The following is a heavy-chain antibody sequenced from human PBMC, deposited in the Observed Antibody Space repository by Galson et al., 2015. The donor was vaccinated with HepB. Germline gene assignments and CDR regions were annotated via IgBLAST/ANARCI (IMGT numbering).Heavy chain of an antibody. CDR1: EFTFSSYG. CDR2: LSGGGGAT. V-gene: IGHV3-23*01. D-gene: IGHD3-10*01. CDR3: AKTPRFGATDY. J-gene: IGHJ4*02. Sequence: SLRLSCAVSEFTFSSYGMDWVRQAPGKGLEWVSSLSGGGGATEYAASVKGRFTISRDNCKNTLYLQMSSLRAEDTDLYYCAKTPRFGATDYWGQGTLFTVSS.